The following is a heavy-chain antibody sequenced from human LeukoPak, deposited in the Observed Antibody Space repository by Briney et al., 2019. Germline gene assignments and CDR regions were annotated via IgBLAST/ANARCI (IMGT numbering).Heavy chain of an antibody. J-gene: IGHJ6*03. D-gene: IGHD1-26*01. Sequence: GGSLRLSCAASGFTFTNYAMSWVRQAPGKGLEWVSSVSSSGDYSDYADSVEGRFTISRDNSKNTLYLQMNSLRAEDTAIYYCAKVPPRYSGGYYMDVWGKGTTVTVS. CDR2: VSSSGDYS. CDR1: GFTFTNYA. CDR3: AKVPPRYSGGYYMDV. V-gene: IGHV3-23*01.